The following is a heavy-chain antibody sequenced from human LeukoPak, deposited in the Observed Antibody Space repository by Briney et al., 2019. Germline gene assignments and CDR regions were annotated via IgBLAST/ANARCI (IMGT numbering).Heavy chain of an antibody. Sequence: GRFTISRDNAKNSLYLQMNSLRAEDTAVYYCARDSTENFDWLPYNWFDPWGQGTLVTVSS. D-gene: IGHD3-9*01. J-gene: IGHJ5*02. CDR3: ARDSTENFDWLPYNWFDP. V-gene: IGHV3-11*06.